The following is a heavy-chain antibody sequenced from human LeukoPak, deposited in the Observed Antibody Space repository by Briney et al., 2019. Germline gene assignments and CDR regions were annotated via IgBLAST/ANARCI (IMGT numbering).Heavy chain of an antibody. CDR1: GYTLTGYY. CDR2: INPNSGGT. Sequence: GASVTVSCTASGYTLTGYYMHWVRQAPGQGLEWMGWINPNSGGTNYAQKFQGRVTMTRDTSISTAYMELSRLRSDDTAVYYCAQAGITMVRGVFDYWGQGTLVTVSS. CDR3: AQAGITMVRGVFDY. D-gene: IGHD3-10*01. V-gene: IGHV1-2*02. J-gene: IGHJ4*02.